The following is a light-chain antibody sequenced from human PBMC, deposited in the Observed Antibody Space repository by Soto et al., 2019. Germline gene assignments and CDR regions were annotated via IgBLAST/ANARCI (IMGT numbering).Light chain of an antibody. CDR2: GTT. Sequence: EIVLTQSPGTVSLSPGETASLSCRASRTVSGSYLAWYQQKPGQAPRLLIYGTTSRAAGVPDRFNGGGSGTTVTLTIRGLEPEELALCYCQQYGISPPTFGGGTRVELK. J-gene: IGKJ4*01. CDR3: QQYGISPPT. CDR1: RTVSGSY. V-gene: IGKV3-20*01.